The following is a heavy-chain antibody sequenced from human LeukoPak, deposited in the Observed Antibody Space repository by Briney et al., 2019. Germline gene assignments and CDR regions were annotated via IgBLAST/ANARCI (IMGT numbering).Heavy chain of an antibody. J-gene: IGHJ6*02. Sequence: GRSLRRSCAASGFTFSSYAMHWVRQAPGKGLEWVAVISYDGSNKYYADSVKGRFTISRDNSKNTLYLQMNSLRAEDTAVYYCARDRVPLRRRIDYYGSGSYYNPTGIYYYYYGMDVWGQGTTVTVSS. CDR3: ARDRVPLRRRIDYYGSGSYYNPTGIYYYYYGMDV. D-gene: IGHD3-10*01. CDR2: ISYDGSNK. CDR1: GFTFSSYA. V-gene: IGHV3-30-3*01.